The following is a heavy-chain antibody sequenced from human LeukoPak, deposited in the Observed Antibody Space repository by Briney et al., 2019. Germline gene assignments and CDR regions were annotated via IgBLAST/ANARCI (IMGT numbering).Heavy chain of an antibody. D-gene: IGHD3-10*01. CDR2: IYYSGST. CDR3: ARGGGRFGELLAWFDP. Sequence: TSETLSLTCTVSGGSISSYYWSWIRQPPGKGLEWIGYIYYSGSTNYNPSLKSRVTISVDTSKDQFSLKLGSVTAADTAVYYCARGGGRFGELLAWFDPWGQGTLVTVSS. V-gene: IGHV4-59*01. CDR1: GGSISSYY. J-gene: IGHJ5*02.